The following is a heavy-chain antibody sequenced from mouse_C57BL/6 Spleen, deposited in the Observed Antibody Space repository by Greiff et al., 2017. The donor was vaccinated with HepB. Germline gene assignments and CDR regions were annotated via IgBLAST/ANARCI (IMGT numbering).Heavy chain of an antibody. CDR2: INPNNGGT. CDR3: ARSQYGNYPFAY. CDR1: GYTFTDYN. Sequence: EVQLQQSGPELVKPGASVKIPCKASGYTFTDYNMDWVKQSHGKSLEWIGDINPNNGGTIYNQKFKGKATLTVDKSSSPAYMELRSLTSEDTAVYYCARSQYGNYPFAYWGQGTLVTVSA. V-gene: IGHV1-18*01. D-gene: IGHD2-1*01. J-gene: IGHJ3*01.